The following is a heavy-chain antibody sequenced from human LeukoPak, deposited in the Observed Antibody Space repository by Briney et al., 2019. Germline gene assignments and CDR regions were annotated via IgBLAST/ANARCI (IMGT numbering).Heavy chain of an antibody. J-gene: IGHJ3*02. CDR2: INHSGST. Sequence: PSETLSLTCAVYGGSFSGCYWSWIRQPPGKGLEWIGEINHSGSTNYNPSLKSRVTISVDTSKNQFSLKLSSVTAADTAVYYCARKAYSRRGGAFDIWGQGTMVTVSS. CDR1: GGSFSGCY. CDR3: ARKAYSRRGGAFDI. V-gene: IGHV4-34*01. D-gene: IGHD6-13*01.